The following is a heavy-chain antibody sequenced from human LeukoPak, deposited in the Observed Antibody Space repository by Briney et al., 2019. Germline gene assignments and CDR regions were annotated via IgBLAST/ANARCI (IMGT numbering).Heavy chain of an antibody. CDR1: GYTFIDHY. CDR3: ARAGHNSNSGGYDF. CDR2: IDPDTGDT. J-gene: IGHJ4*02. D-gene: IGHD3-22*01. V-gene: IGHV1-2*02. Sequence: ASVNVSCKPSGYTFIDHYLHWVRQAPGQGLESLGWIDPDTGDTNYPQKFQGRVTMTRDTSSSTAYMELNRLRSDDTAVYYCARAGHNSNSGGYDFWGLGTLVTVSS.